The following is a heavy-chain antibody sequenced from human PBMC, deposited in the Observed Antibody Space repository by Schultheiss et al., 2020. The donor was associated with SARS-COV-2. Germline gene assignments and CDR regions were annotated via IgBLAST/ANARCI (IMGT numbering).Heavy chain of an antibody. CDR3: ARALGYYFDY. V-gene: IGHV4-30-2*04. J-gene: IGHJ4*02. CDR2: IYHSGST. D-gene: IGHD7-27*01. CDR1: TFDEYA. Sequence: TFDEYAMHWVRQAPGKGLEWIGYIYHSGSTAYNPSLKSRVTISVDTSKNQFSLKLSSVTAADTAVYYCARALGYYFDYWGQGTLVTVSS.